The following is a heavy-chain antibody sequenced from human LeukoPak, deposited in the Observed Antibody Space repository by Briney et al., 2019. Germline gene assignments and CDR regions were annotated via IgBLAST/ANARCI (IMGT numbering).Heavy chain of an antibody. Sequence: PETLSLTCTASGGSISSYYWSWIRQPAGKGLEWIGRIYASGSTNYNPSLKSRVTLSVDTSKNQFSLKLSSVTAADTAVYYCARGYCSSTSCLPSDYWGQGTLVTLSS. J-gene: IGHJ4*02. D-gene: IGHD2-2*01. CDR2: IYASGST. CDR1: GGSISSYY. V-gene: IGHV4-4*07. CDR3: ARGYCSSTSCLPSDY.